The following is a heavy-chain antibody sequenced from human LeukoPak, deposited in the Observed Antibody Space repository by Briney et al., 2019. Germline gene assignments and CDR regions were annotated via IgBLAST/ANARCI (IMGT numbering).Heavy chain of an antibody. Sequence: ASVKVSCKASGYTFTGYYMHWVRQAPGQGLEGMGWINPNSGGTNYAQKFQGRVTMTRDTSISTAYMELSRLRSDDTAVYYCARVGYYDYVWGSYRYLGYWGQGTLVTVSS. D-gene: IGHD3-16*02. V-gene: IGHV1-2*02. J-gene: IGHJ4*02. CDR3: ARVGYYDYVWGSYRYLGY. CDR1: GYTFTGYY. CDR2: INPNSGGT.